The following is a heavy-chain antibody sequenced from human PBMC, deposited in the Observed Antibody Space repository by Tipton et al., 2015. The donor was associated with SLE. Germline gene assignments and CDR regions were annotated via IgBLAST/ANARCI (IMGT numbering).Heavy chain of an antibody. CDR1: GYLITSGYY. V-gene: IGHV4-38-2*02. CDR2: IHHSGTS. D-gene: IGHD3/OR15-3a*01. Sequence: TLSLTCGVSGYLITSGYYWGWIWQPPGKGLEWIGSIHHSGTSHYNPSLKSRVTISVDTSKNQISLNLSSVSVADSAVYYCARDWHDFLTGSNTPYYYMDVWGKGTTVTVSS. J-gene: IGHJ6*03. CDR3: ARDWHDFLTGSNTPYYYMDV.